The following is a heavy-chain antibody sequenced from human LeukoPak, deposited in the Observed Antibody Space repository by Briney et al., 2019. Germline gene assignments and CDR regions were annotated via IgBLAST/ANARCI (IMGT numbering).Heavy chain of an antibody. Sequence: SHTLSFPCTVSGNSIRSGDNYWSWIRQPAGKRLWWIGRIYTSVNTNYNPSLKSRVTISGGTSKNQFSLRVSSVTAADTAVYYCARERSGYCTNGVCYRGAFDIWGQGTMVTVSS. CDR2: IYTSVNT. CDR1: GNSIRSGDNY. D-gene: IGHD2-8*01. V-gene: IGHV4-61*02. J-gene: IGHJ3*02. CDR3: ARERSGYCTNGVCYRGAFDI.